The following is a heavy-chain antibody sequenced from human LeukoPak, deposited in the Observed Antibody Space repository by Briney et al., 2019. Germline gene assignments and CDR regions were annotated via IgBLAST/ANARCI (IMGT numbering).Heavy chain of an antibody. J-gene: IGHJ5*02. CDR3: AEDIVVVPAAIERAGNWFDP. V-gene: IGHV1-69*04. D-gene: IGHD2-2*01. Sequence: SVKVSCKASGGTFSSSAISWVRQAPGQGLEWMGRNIPILGIANYAQKFQGRVTITADKSRSTAYTELSSMRSEDTAVYYCAEDIVVVPAAIERAGNWFDPWGQGTLVTVSS. CDR2: NIPILGIA. CDR1: GGTFSSSA.